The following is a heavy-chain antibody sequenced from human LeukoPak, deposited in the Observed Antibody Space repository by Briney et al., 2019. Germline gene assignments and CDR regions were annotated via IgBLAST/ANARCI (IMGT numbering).Heavy chain of an antibody. V-gene: IGHV4-31*03. CDR2: IYYSGST. J-gene: IGHJ6*02. Sequence: SETLSLTCTVSGGSISSGGYYWSWIRQHPGKGLEWIGYIYYSGSTYYNPSLKSRVTISVDTSKNQFSLKLTSVTAADTAVYYCARDSRGDYYYYYGMDVWGQGTTVTVSS. CDR1: GGSISSGGYY. D-gene: IGHD4-17*01. CDR3: ARDSRGDYYYYYGMDV.